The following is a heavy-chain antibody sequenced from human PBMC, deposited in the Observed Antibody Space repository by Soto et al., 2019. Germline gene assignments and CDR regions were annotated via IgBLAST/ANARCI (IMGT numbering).Heavy chain of an antibody. CDR3: AKSSRQYASAIQTFFDP. D-gene: IGHD2-2*01. J-gene: IGHJ5*02. CDR1: GFTFSNFA. CDR2: ISGTDDYT. V-gene: IGHV3-23*01. Sequence: PAGSLRLSCAASGFTFSNFALIWVRQAQGAGLAWDSSISGTDDYTSYEDPANDRFTISSVNALNTLFLHMNNFGAAATTAYYFAKSSRQYASAIQTFFDPWGLGTLVTVSS.